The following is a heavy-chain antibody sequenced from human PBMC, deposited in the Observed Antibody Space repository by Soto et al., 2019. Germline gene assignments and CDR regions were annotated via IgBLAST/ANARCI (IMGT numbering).Heavy chain of an antibody. CDR3: ARAPYYDFWSGYRYGMDV. Sequence: QVQLVQSGAEVKKPGASVKVSCKASVYTFTSYYMHWVRQAPGQGLEWMGIINPSGGSTSYAQKFLGRVTRTRDTSTSTVYMELSSLRSEDTAVYYCARAPYYDFWSGYRYGMDVWGQGTTVTVSS. V-gene: IGHV1-46*01. D-gene: IGHD3-3*01. J-gene: IGHJ6*02. CDR2: INPSGGST. CDR1: VYTFTSYY.